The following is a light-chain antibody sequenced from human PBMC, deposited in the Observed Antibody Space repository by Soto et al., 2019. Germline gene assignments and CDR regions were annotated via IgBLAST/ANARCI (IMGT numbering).Light chain of an antibody. J-gene: IGKJ5*01. CDR1: QTVTSN. CDR3: QQYNNWPPIT. Sequence: EIVLTQSPGTLSLSPGERATLSCGASQTVTSNYLAWYQQKPGQAPRLLIFGASIRVTGIPDRFIGSGSGTEFTLTISSLQSEDFAVYYCQQYNNWPPITFGQGRRLEIK. CDR2: GAS. V-gene: IGKV3D-15*01.